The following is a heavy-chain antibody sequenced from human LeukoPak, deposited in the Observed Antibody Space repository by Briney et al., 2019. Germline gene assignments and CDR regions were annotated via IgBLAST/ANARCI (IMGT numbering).Heavy chain of an antibody. CDR1: GYTFTSYY. CDR2: INPSGGST. V-gene: IGHV1-46*01. D-gene: IGHD3-10*01. J-gene: IGHJ2*01. Sequence: ASVKVSCKASGYTFTSYYMHWVRQAPGQGLEWMGIINPSGGSTSYAQKFQGRVTMTRDTSTSTVYMELSSLRSEDTAVYYCARGPLLWRTGWYFDLWGRGTLVTVSS. CDR3: ARGPLLWRTGWYFDL.